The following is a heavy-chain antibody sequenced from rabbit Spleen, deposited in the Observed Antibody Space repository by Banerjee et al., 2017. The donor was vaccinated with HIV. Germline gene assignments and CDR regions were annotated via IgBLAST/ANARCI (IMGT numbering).Heavy chain of an antibody. CDR3: ARDFDF. Sequence: QEQLVESGGGLVKPEGSLTLTCKASGFSFSDRDVMCWVRQAPGKGLEWIACIYGSSGSTYYASWAKGRFTISKTSSTTVTLQMTSLTAADTATYFCARDFDFWGQGTLVTVS. D-gene: IGHD2-1*01. CDR1: GFSFSDRDV. CDR2: IYGSSGST. J-gene: IGHJ3*01. V-gene: IGHV1S45*01.